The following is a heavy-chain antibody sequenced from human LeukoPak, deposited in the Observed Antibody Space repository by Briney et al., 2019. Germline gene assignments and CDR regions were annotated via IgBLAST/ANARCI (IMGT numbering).Heavy chain of an antibody. CDR1: GFTFSSYA. J-gene: IGHJ6*03. V-gene: IGHV3-30*01. Sequence: TGRSLRLSCAASGFTFSSYAMHWVRQAPGKGPEWVAVISYDGSNKYYADSVKGRFTISRDNSKNTLYLQMNSLRAEDTAVYYCARERYYYMDVWGKGTTVTVSS. CDR2: ISYDGSNK. CDR3: ARERYYYMDV.